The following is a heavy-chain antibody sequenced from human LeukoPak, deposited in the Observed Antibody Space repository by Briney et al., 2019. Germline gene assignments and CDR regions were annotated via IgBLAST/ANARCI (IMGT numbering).Heavy chain of an antibody. V-gene: IGHV3-20*04. Sequence: GGSLRLSCAASGFTFDDYGMSWVRQAPGKGLEWVSGINWNGGSTGYADSVKGRFTISRDNAKNSLYLQMNSLRAEDTALYYCARAHYYDSSGYVWYFDLWGRGTLVTVSS. CDR2: INWNGGST. D-gene: IGHD3-22*01. CDR3: ARAHYYDSSGYVWYFDL. CDR1: GFTFDDYG. J-gene: IGHJ2*01.